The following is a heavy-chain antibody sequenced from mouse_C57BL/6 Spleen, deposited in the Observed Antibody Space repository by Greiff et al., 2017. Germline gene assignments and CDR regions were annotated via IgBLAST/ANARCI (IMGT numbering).Heavy chain of an antibody. CDR1: GFTFSSYA. Sequence: EVHLVESGEGLVKPGGSLKLSCAASGFTFSSYAMSWVRQTPEKRLEWVAYISSGGDYIYYADTVKGRFTISRDNARNTLYLQMSSLKSEDTAMYYCTRESHYGSSYFDYWGQGTTLTVSS. CDR2: ISSGGDYI. D-gene: IGHD1-1*01. J-gene: IGHJ2*01. CDR3: TRESHYGSSYFDY. V-gene: IGHV5-9-1*02.